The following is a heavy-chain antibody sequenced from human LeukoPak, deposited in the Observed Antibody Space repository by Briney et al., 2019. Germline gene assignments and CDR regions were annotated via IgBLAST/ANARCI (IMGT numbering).Heavy chain of an antibody. CDR1: GFTFSSYW. CDR2: IKQDGSEK. D-gene: IGHD3-22*01. V-gene: IGHV3-7*01. J-gene: IGHJ4*02. Sequence: GGSLRLSCAASGFTFSSYWMSWDRQAPGKGLEWVANIKQDGSEKYYVDSVKGRFTISRDNAKNSLYLQMNSLRAEDTAVYYCARRGYYYDSSGYYLGGFDYWGQGTLVTVSS. CDR3: ARRGYYYDSSGYYLGGFDY.